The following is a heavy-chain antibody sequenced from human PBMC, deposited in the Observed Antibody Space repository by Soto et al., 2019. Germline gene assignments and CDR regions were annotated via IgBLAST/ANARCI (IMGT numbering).Heavy chain of an antibody. Sequence: GGSLRLSCAASGFTFSSYGMHWVRQAPGKGLEWVAVISYDGSNKYYADSVKGRFTISRDNSKNTLYLQMNSLRAEDTAVYYCAKDVTMVRGVIAFRSGPDYWGQGTLVTVSS. J-gene: IGHJ4*02. D-gene: IGHD3-10*01. V-gene: IGHV3-30*18. CDR1: GFTFSSYG. CDR3: AKDVTMVRGVIAFRSGPDY. CDR2: ISYDGSNK.